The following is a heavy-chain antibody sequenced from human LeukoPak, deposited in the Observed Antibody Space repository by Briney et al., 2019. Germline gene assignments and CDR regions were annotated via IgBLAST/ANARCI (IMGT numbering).Heavy chain of an antibody. J-gene: IGHJ6*02. Sequence: GGSLRLSCAASGFTFSKYWMTWVRQAAGKGPEWVSSIKHDGSEKYCVDSVKGRFTISRDNAKNTLYLQMNSLRAEDTAVYYCARWTAMVNYYYTMDVWGQGTTVTVSS. D-gene: IGHD5-18*01. CDR2: IKHDGSEK. CDR3: ARWTAMVNYYYTMDV. V-gene: IGHV3-7*04. CDR1: GFTFSKYW.